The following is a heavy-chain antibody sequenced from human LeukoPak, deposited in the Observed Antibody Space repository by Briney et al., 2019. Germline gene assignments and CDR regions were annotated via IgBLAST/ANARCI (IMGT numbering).Heavy chain of an antibody. D-gene: IGHD3-22*01. J-gene: IGHJ4*02. CDR3: ARPLYESRGYSAY. Sequence: PGGSLRLSCAASGFTFSGYWMHWVRQAPGKGLVWVSRINSDGSITNYADSVKGRFTISRDNAKNTLYLQMNSLRAEDTAVYYCARPLYESRGYSAYWGQGTLVTVSS. CDR2: INSDGSIT. V-gene: IGHV3-74*01. CDR1: GFTFSGYW.